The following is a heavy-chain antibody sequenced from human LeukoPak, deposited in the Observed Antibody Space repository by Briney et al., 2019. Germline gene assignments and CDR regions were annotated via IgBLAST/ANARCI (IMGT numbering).Heavy chain of an antibody. J-gene: IGHJ6*03. Sequence: KTSETLSLTCTVSGVSISSYYWSWIRQPPGKGLEWIGYIYYSGSTNYNPSLKSRVTISVDTSKNQFSLKLSSVTAADTAVYYCARRAGVVVPAAMKTNYYYYYYMDVWGKGTTVTISS. CDR2: IYYSGST. D-gene: IGHD2-2*01. CDR3: ARRAGVVVPAAMKTNYYYYYYMDV. V-gene: IGHV4-59*01. CDR1: GVSISSYY.